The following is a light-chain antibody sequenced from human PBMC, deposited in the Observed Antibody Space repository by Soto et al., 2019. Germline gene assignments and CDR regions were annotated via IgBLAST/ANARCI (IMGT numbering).Light chain of an antibody. CDR3: QQSYSTPYT. CDR1: QSITNY. V-gene: IGKV1-39*01. Sequence: DIPMTQSPSSLSASVGDRVTITCRTSQSITNYLNWYQQKPGKAPKLLIYAASSLHSGVPSRFSGSGSGTDFTLTISSLQPEDFATYLCQQSYSTPYTFGQGTKLEIK. CDR2: AAS. J-gene: IGKJ2*01.